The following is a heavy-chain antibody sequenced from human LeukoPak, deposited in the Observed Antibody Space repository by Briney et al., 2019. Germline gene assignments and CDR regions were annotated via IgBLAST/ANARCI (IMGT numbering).Heavy chain of an antibody. Sequence: PGGSLRLSCAASGFTFNNYAMSWVRQAPGKGLEWVSSIGGSGATTYYADSVRGRFTISRDNSKNTMYLQMSSLRAEDTAVYYCAKIRLEESATGYWGQGTLVTVSS. J-gene: IGHJ4*02. CDR2: IGGSGATT. CDR3: AKIRLEESATGY. CDR1: GFTFNNYA. V-gene: IGHV3-23*01. D-gene: IGHD2-15*01.